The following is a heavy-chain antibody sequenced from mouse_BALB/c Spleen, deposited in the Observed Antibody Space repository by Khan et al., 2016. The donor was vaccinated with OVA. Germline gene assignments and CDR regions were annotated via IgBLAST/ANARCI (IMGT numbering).Heavy chain of an antibody. V-gene: IGHV2-6-4*01. Sequence: QVQLKQSGPGLVAPSQSLSITCTVSGFSLSRYNIHWVRQPPGKGLEWLGMIWGGGGTDYNSTLKSRLSIIKDNSKSQVFVKLNSLQTDDTAMYYCARAYYRYDGYYAMDYWGQGTSVTVSA. CDR2: IWGGGGT. CDR3: ARAYYRYDGYYAMDY. CDR1: GFSLSRYN. D-gene: IGHD2-14*01. J-gene: IGHJ4*01.